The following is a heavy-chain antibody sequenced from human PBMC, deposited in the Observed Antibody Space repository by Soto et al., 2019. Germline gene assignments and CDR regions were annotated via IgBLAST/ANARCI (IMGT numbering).Heavy chain of an antibody. CDR3: ARDNFDWLLPSNYYYYYMDV. D-gene: IGHD3-9*01. Sequence: GGSLSLSCAASGFTFSSYSMNWVRQAPGKGLEWVSSISSSSSYIYYADSVKGRFTISRDNAKNSLYLQMNSLRAEDTAVYYCARDNFDWLLPSNYYYYYMDVWGKGTTVTVSS. CDR1: GFTFSSYS. V-gene: IGHV3-21*01. CDR2: ISSSSSYI. J-gene: IGHJ6*03.